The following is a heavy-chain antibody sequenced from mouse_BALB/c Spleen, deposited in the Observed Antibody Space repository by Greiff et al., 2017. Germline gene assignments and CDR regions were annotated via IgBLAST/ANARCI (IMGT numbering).Heavy chain of an antibody. CDR1: GYSFTSYW. CDR3: ARGDDGYLDY. D-gene: IGHD2-3*01. J-gene: IGHJ2*01. Sequence: QVQLQQSGPQLVRPGASVKISCKASGYSFTSYWMHWVKQRPGQGLEWIGMIDPSDSETRLNQKFKDKATLTVDKSSSTAYMQLSSPTSEDSAVYYCARGDDGYLDYWGQGTTLTVSS. V-gene: IGHV1S127*01. CDR2: IDPSDSET.